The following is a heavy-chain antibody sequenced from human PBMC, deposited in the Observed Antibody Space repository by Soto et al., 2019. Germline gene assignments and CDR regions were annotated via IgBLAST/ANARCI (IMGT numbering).Heavy chain of an antibody. J-gene: IGHJ5*02. D-gene: IGHD3-10*01. CDR1: GGSISSSSYY. CDR2: INYSGSN. V-gene: IGHV4-39*01. Sequence: QLQLQESGPGLVKPSETRSLTCTVSGGSISSSSYYWGWIRQPPGKGLEWIGSINYSGSNYYNPSLKSRVTISVDTSTNQFSLKLSSVTAADTAVYYCARQALVRGVIIYWFDPWGQGTLVTVSS. CDR3: ARQALVRGVIIYWFDP.